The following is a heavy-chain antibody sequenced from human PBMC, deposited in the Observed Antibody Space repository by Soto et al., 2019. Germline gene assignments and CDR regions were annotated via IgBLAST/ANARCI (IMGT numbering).Heavy chain of an antibody. J-gene: IGHJ4*02. V-gene: IGHV1-69*13. Sequence: AASVKVSCKASGGTFSTSSINWMRQAPGQGLEWMGGIIPVFGTATYAQKFQGRVTITADDSTRTATLELSNLRSDDVAIYFCARQHLYYFDYWGQGTLVTVSS. CDR2: IIPVFGTA. D-gene: IGHD3-10*01. CDR1: GGTFSTSS. CDR3: ARQHLYYFDY.